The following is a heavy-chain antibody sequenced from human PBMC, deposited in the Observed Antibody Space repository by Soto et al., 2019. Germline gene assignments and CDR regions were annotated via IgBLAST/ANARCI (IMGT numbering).Heavy chain of an antibody. J-gene: IGHJ4*02. CDR3: ARRGVLPDY. CDR1: GYTFSKYA. V-gene: IGHV1-3*04. CDR2: INTDNGST. Sequence: QVQLVQSGAEVKKPGASVKVSCKPSGYTFSKYAMHWVRQAPGQSLEWLGWINTDNGSTKYSPKFQGRVTMTTDTSTTTGYMELRSLRSDDTAVYYCARRGVLPDYWGQGTLVTVSS. D-gene: IGHD3-10*01.